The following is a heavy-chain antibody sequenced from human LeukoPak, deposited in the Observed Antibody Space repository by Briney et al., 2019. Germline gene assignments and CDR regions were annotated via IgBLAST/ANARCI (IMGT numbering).Heavy chain of an antibody. D-gene: IGHD7-27*01. J-gene: IGHJ4*02. Sequence: GGSLRLSCAASGFTFSSYAMHWVRQAPGKGLEWVAVISYDGSNKYYADSVKGRFTISRDNSKNTLYLQMNSLRAEDTAVYYCARGSLWGSFDYWGQGTLVTVSS. CDR3: ARGSLWGSFDY. CDR1: GFTFSSYA. CDR2: ISYDGSNK. V-gene: IGHV3-30*04.